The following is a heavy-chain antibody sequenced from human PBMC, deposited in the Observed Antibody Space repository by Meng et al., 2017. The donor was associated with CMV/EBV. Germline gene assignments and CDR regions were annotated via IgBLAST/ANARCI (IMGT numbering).Heavy chain of an antibody. CDR3: ATAYCSSTSCYP. CDR2: IYSGGST. J-gene: IGHJ5*02. Sequence: GESLKISCAASGFTVSSNYMSWVRQAPGKGLEWVSVIYSGGSTYYADSVKGRFTISRDNSRNTLYLQMNSLRAEDTAVYYCATAYCSSTSCYPWGQETLVTVSS. V-gene: IGHV3-53*01. CDR1: GFTVSSNY. D-gene: IGHD2-2*01.